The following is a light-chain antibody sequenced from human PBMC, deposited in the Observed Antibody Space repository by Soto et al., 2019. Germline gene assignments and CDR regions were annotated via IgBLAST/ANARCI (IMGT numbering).Light chain of an antibody. CDR2: EVS. Sequence: QSVLTQPASVSGSPGQSITISCTGTSSDVGGYNYVSWYQQHPGKGPKLMIYEVSNRHSGVSNRFSGSKSGNTASLTISGLQAEDEADYYCSSYTSSRLGVFGGGTKLTVL. CDR3: SSYTSSRLGV. J-gene: IGLJ3*02. V-gene: IGLV2-14*01. CDR1: SSDVGGYNY.